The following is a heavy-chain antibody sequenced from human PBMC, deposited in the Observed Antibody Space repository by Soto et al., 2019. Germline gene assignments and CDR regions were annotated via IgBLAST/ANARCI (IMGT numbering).Heavy chain of an antibody. Sequence: GGSLRLSCAASGFTFSSYAMSWVRQAPGKGLEWVSAISGSGGSTYYADSVKGRFTISRDNSKNTLYLQMNSLRAEDTAVYYCAKGRGYCTNGVCYTDYYYYYMDVWGKGTTVTVSS. V-gene: IGHV3-23*01. CDR1: GFTFSSYA. CDR3: AKGRGYCTNGVCYTDYYYYYMDV. J-gene: IGHJ6*03. CDR2: ISGSGGST. D-gene: IGHD2-8*01.